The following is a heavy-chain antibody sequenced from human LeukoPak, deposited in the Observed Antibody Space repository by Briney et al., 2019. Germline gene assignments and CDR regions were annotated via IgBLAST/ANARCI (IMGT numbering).Heavy chain of an antibody. V-gene: IGHV1-18*01. CDR1: GYTFTSYG. D-gene: IGHD1-1*01. CDR3: ARVWDSRNDYFDP. J-gene: IGHJ4*02. Sequence: ASVKVSCKASGYTFTSYGISWVRQAPGQGLEWMGLTSAHNDDTNYAETLQGRLTMTTDMSTSTAYMELTSLRSDDTAVYYCARVWDSRNDYFDPWGQGTLVIVSS. CDR2: TSAHNDDT.